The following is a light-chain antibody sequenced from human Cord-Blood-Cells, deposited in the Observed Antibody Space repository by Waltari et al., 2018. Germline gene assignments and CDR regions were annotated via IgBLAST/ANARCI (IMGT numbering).Light chain of an antibody. J-gene: IGLJ2*01. V-gene: IGLV1-40*01. CDR3: QSYDSSLSGVV. CDR2: GNS. CDR1: SHNIGAGYH. Sequence: QSVLTQPPSVSGAPGQRVTISCTVRSHNIGAGYHVHWYQQLPGTAPKLLIYGNSNRPSGVPDRFSGSKSGTSASLAITGLQAEDEADYYCQSYDSSLSGVVFGGGTKLTVL.